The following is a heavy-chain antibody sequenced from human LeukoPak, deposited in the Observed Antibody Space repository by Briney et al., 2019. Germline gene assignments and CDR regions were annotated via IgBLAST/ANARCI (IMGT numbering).Heavy chain of an antibody. J-gene: IGHJ3*02. CDR3: ARGNYYDSSGYYPEAFDI. D-gene: IGHD3-22*01. CDR2: INPNSGGT. Sequence: ASVKLSCKASGYTFTGYYMHWVRQAPGQGLEWMGWINPNSGGTNYAQKFQGRVTMTRDTSISTAYMELSRLRSDDTAVYYCARGNYYDSSGYYPEAFDIWGQGTMVTVSS. V-gene: IGHV1-2*02. CDR1: GYTFTGYY.